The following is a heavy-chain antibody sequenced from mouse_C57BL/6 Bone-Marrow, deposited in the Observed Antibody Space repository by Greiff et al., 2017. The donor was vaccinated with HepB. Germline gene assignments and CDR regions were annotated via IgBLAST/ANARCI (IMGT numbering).Heavy chain of an antibody. CDR3: ARRRNYYTFAY. V-gene: IGHV1-26*01. D-gene: IGHD2-12*01. Sequence: VQLQQSGPELVKPGASVKISCKASGYTFTDYYMNWVKQSHGKSLEWIGDINPNNGGTSYNQKFKGKATLTVDKSSSTAYMELRSLTSEDSAVYYCARRRNYYTFAYWGQGTLVTVSA. CDR1: GYTFTDYY. CDR2: INPNNGGT. J-gene: IGHJ3*01.